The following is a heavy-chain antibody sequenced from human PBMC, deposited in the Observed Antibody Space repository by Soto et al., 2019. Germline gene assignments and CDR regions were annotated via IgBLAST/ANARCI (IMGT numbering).Heavy chain of an antibody. J-gene: IGHJ6*02. Sequence: PGESLKISCKGSGYSFTSYWISWVRQMPGEGLEWMGRIDPSDSYTNYSPSFQGHVAISADKSISTAYLQWSSLKASDTAMYYCARHTRKQWLQYLYYYGMDVWGQGTTVTVSS. CDR1: GYSFTSYW. D-gene: IGHD6-19*01. V-gene: IGHV5-10-1*01. CDR2: IDPSDSYT. CDR3: ARHTRKQWLQYLYYYGMDV.